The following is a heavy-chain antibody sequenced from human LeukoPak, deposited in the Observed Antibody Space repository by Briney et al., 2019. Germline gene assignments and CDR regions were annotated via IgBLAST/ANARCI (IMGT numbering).Heavy chain of an antibody. CDR1: GGTFSSYA. CDR3: ARDGAYCGGDCYLHYYYYMDV. D-gene: IGHD2-21*01. V-gene: IGHV1-69*05. J-gene: IGHJ6*03. CDR2: IIPIFGTA. Sequence: SVKVSCKASGGTFSSYAISWVRQAPGQGLEWMGGIIPIFGTANYAQKFQGRVTMTRDTSISTAYMELSRLRSDDTAVYYCARDGAYCGGDCYLHYYYYMDVWGKGTTVTVSS.